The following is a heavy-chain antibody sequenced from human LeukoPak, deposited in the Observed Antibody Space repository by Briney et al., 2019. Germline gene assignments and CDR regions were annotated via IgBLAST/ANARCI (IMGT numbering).Heavy chain of an antibody. Sequence: ASVKVSCKASGYTFTSYDINWVRQATGQGLEWMGWMNPNSGNTGYAQKFQGRVTMTRNTSISRAYMELSSLRSEDTAVYYCARAVYSSSPELFDYWGQGTLVTVSS. CDR2: MNPNSGNT. CDR3: ARAVYSSSPELFDY. CDR1: GYTFTSYD. D-gene: IGHD6-6*01. J-gene: IGHJ4*02. V-gene: IGHV1-8*01.